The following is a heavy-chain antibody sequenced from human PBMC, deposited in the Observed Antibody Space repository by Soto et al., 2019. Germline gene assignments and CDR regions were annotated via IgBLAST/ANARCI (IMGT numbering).Heavy chain of an antibody. CDR1: GFTFSLYW. CDR3: ARGDTPMITGMDSFDI. D-gene: IGHD5-18*01. V-gene: IGHV3-7*01. Sequence: GASLRLSCAASGFTFSLYWLNWVVQSPWSGLEWVANIKQDGTEKNYVDSVKGRFTISRDNARKSLYLQMDSLRAEDTAVYFCARGDTPMITGMDSFDIWGQGTMVTVSS. J-gene: IGHJ3*02. CDR2: IKQDGTEK.